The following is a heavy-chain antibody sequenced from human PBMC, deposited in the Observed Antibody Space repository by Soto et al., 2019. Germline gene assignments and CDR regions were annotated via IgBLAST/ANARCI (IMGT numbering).Heavy chain of an antibody. J-gene: IGHJ2*01. Sequence: ASVKVSCKVPGYTLTELSMHWVRQAPGKGLEWMGGFDPADGETIYAQKFQGRVTMTEDTSTDTAYMELSSLRSEDTAVYYCATHRQLPLYGSWYFDLWGRGTLVTVSS. V-gene: IGHV1-24*01. D-gene: IGHD2-15*01. CDR1: GYTLTELS. CDR3: ATHRQLPLYGSWYFDL. CDR2: FDPADGET.